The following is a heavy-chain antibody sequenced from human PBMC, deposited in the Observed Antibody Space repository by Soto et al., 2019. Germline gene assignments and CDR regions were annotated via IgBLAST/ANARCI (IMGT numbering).Heavy chain of an antibody. D-gene: IGHD3-10*01. CDR2: NSGSGGDT. V-gene: IGHV3-23*01. CDR3: AKWEDYGSGTSLLY. CDR1: GFSLSTSA. J-gene: IGHJ4*02. Sequence: EVQLLESGGGLVQPGGSLRLFCTASGFSLSTSAMSWVRQAPGRGLEWVSGNSGSGGDTHYADSVKGRFTISRDNCKNTLYLQMNSLRAEDTAVYYCAKWEDYGSGTSLLYWGQGTLVTVSS.